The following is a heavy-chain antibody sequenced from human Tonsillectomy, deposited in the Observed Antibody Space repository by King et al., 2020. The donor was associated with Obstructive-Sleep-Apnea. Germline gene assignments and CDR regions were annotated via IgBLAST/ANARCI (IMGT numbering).Heavy chain of an antibody. CDR1: GGSISSYY. V-gene: IGHV4-59*01. D-gene: IGHD3-22*01. Sequence: VQLQESGPGLVKPSETLSLTCTVSGGSISSYYWSWIRQPPGKGLEWIGYIYYSGSTNYNPSLKSRVTISVDTSKNQFSLKLSSVTAADTAVYYCAREGSGYPFEPYFDYWGQGTLVTVSS. CDR3: AREGSGYPFEPYFDY. CDR2: IYYSGST. J-gene: IGHJ4*02.